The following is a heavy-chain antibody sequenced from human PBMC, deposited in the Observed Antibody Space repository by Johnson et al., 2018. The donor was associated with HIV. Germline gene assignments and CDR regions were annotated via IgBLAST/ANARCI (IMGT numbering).Heavy chain of an antibody. V-gene: IGHV3-NL1*01. D-gene: IGHD2-15*01. CDR3: ARGLHTGYCSGGSCYGARAFDI. Sequence: QMLLVESGGGVVQPGGSLRLSCAASGFTLNSYGMHWVRQAPGKGLEWVSGISWNSGSIGYADSVKGRFTISRDNAKNTLYLQMNSLRAEDTAVYYCARGLHTGYCSGGSCYGARAFDIWGQGTMVTVAS. CDR2: ISWNSGSI. J-gene: IGHJ3*02. CDR1: GFTLNSYG.